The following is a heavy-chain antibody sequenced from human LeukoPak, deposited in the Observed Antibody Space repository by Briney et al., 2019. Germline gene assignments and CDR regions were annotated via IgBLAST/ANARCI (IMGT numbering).Heavy chain of an antibody. V-gene: IGHV1-69*13. D-gene: IGHD3-10*01. CDR3: ASSQIRSMVRGEPLTPSYNWFDP. CDR1: GGTFSSYA. CDR2: IIPIFGTA. Sequence: ASVKVSCKASGGTFSSYAISWVRQAPGQGLEWMGGIIPIFGTANYAQKFQGRVTITADESTSTAYMELSSLRSEDTAVYYCASSQIRSMVRGEPLTPSYNWFDPWGQGTLVTISS. J-gene: IGHJ5*02.